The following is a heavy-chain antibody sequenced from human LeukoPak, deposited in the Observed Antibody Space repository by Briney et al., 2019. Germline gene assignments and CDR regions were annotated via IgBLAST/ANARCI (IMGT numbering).Heavy chain of an antibody. D-gene: IGHD5-24*01. Sequence: GGSLRLFCAASGFIVSNHYMAWVRQPPGRRLEWVSFIWADGTTFYTDSVRGRFTVSRYQFKNTLYLQMSSLRPGDTALYYCARDGAGIESWVELDPWGQGTQVTVSA. CDR1: GFIVSNHY. V-gene: IGHV3-66*02. J-gene: IGHJ5*02. CDR2: IWADGTT. CDR3: ARDGAGIESWVELDP.